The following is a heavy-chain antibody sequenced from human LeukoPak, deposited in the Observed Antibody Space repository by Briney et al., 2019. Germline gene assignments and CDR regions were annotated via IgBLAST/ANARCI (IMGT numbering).Heavy chain of an antibody. J-gene: IGHJ4*02. CDR2: IYYSGST. Sequence: SETLSLTCSVSGGSISGYYWSWIRQPPGRGLEWIGYIYYSGSTSYNPSLKSRVTISVDTSKNQFSLNLSSVTAADTAVYYCAREHYGPDYWGQGTLVTVSS. CDR3: AREHYGPDY. CDR1: GGSISGYY. V-gene: IGHV4-59*08. D-gene: IGHD4-17*01.